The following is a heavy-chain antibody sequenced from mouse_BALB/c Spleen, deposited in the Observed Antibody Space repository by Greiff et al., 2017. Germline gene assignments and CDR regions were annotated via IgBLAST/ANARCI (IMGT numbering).Heavy chain of an antibody. V-gene: IGHV3-6*02. CDR2: ISYDGSN. CDR1: GYSITSGYY. J-gene: IGHJ3*01. Sequence: EVQLQQSGPGLVKPSQSLSLTCSVTGYSITSGYYWNWIRQFPGNKLEWMGYISYDGSNNYNPSLKNRISITRDTSKNQFFLKLNSVTTEDTATYYCARETYYGSSYDAYWGQGTLVTVSA. CDR3: ARETYYGSSYDAY. D-gene: IGHD1-1*01.